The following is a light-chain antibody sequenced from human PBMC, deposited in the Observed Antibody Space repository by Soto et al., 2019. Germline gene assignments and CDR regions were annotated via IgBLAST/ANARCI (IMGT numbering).Light chain of an antibody. CDR3: SSYTSSSTQV. CDR2: EVS. V-gene: IGLV2-14*01. CDR1: SSDVGGYNY. J-gene: IGLJ1*01. Sequence: QSALTQPASVSGSPGQSITISCTGTSSDVGGYNYVSWYQQHPGKAPKLMIYEVSNRPSGVSNRFSGSKSGNTASLTSSGLEAEDEAHYYCSSYTSSSTQVFGTGTKVTVL.